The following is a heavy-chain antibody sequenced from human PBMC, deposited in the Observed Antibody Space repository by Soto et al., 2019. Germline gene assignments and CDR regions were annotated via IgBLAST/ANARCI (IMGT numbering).Heavy chain of an antibody. CDR2: IWYDGSNK. Sequence: PGGSLVLCCVASVFSFSRYGMQWVRQAPGKGLEWVAVIWYDGSNKYYADFVKGRFTISRDNSKNTLYLQMNSLRAEDTAVYYCARSPYTTGYNYGMDVWGQGTTVTVSS. V-gene: IGHV3-33*01. J-gene: IGHJ6*01. CDR1: VFSFSRYG. CDR3: ARSPYTTGYNYGMDV. D-gene: IGHD3-9*01.